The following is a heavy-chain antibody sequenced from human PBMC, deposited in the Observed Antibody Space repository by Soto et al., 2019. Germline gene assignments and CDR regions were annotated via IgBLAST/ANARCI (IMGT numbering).Heavy chain of an antibody. CDR3: ARGIVGRGEMAAVLSDY. CDR1: GYDFTNWG. D-gene: IGHD3-3*02. J-gene: IGHJ4*02. V-gene: IGHV1-18*01. Sequence: QVQLVQSGAEVKRPGASVKVSCKASGYDFTNWGLSWVRQPPGQGPEWMGWISGYNGNTNYAQKFQGRVTMTTDTFTTTGYMELWGLTSDDTAVYYCARGIVGRGEMAAVLSDYWGQGTLVTVSS. CDR2: ISGYNGNT.